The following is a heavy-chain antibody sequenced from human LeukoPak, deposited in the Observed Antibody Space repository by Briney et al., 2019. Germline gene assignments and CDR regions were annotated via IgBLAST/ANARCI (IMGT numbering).Heavy chain of an antibody. D-gene: IGHD6-13*01. Sequence: PGGSLRLSCTAPEFTFSTYWMSWVRQAPGKGLECVATIRQDGSEKHHVDPVRGRFTISRDNAKNSLYLQMNNLRAEDTAVYYCVRGCGRSSCPYYLDVWGKGTTVTVSS. CDR2: IRQDGSEK. CDR3: VRGCGRSSCPYYLDV. CDR1: EFTFSTYW. V-gene: IGHV3-7*01. J-gene: IGHJ6*03.